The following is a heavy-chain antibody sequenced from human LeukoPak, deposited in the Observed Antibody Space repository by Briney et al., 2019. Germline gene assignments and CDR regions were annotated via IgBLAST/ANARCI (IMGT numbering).Heavy chain of an antibody. CDR1: GFTFSSYS. CDR3: ARDSPGFDAFDI. Sequence: PGGSLRLSCAASGFTFSSYSMNWVRQAPGKGLEWVSSISSSSSYIYYADSVKGRFTISRDNAKSSLYLQMNSLRAEDTAVYYCARDSPGFDAFDIWGQGTMVTVSS. J-gene: IGHJ3*02. D-gene: IGHD2-15*01. V-gene: IGHV3-21*01. CDR2: ISSSSSYI.